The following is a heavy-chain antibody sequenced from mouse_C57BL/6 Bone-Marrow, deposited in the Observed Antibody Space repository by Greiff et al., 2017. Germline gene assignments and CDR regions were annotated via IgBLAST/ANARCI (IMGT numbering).Heavy chain of an antibody. V-gene: IGHV14-4*01. Sequence: VQLQQSGAELARPGASVKMSCKASGYTFTSYTMHWVKQRPEQGLEWIGWIDPENGDTEYASKFQGKATITADTSSNTAYLQLSSLTSEDTAVYYCTTTAMDYWGQGTSVTVSS. J-gene: IGHJ4*01. CDR2: IDPENGDT. CDR1: GYTFTSYT. CDR3: TTTAMDY.